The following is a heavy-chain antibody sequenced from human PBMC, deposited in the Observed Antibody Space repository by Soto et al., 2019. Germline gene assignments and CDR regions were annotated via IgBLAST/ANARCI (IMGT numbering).Heavy chain of an antibody. D-gene: IGHD2-2*01. J-gene: IGHJ6*03. CDR1: GFTFTSSA. CDR3: AAVPPSTSRYPPYYYYMDV. V-gene: IGHV1-58*02. CDR2: IVVGSGNT. Sequence: QMQLVQSGPEVKKPGTSVKVSCKASGFTFTSSAMQWVRQARGQRLEWIGWIVVGSGNTNYAQKFQERVTITRDMSTSEAYMELSSLRSEDTAVYYCAAVPPSTSRYPPYYYYMDVWGKGTTVTVSS.